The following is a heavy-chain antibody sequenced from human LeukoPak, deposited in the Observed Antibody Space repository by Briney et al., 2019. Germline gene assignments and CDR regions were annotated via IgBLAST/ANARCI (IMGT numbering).Heavy chain of an antibody. Sequence: GGSLRLSCAASGFTFSSYWMSWVRQAPGKGLEWVANIKQDGSEKYYVDSVKGRFTVSRDNARNSLFLQVSSLRPEDTAVYYCVRGEQWPHWGQGTLVTVSS. CDR1: GFTFSSYW. CDR2: IKQDGSEK. V-gene: IGHV3-7*01. D-gene: IGHD6-19*01. CDR3: VRGEQWPH. J-gene: IGHJ4*02.